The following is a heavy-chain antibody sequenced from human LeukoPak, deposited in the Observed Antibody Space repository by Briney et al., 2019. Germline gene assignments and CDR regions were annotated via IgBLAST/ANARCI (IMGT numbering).Heavy chain of an antibody. J-gene: IGHJ3*02. CDR3: ARGASVVAGNDNAFDI. D-gene: IGHD6-19*01. CDR1: GFTFSSYG. Sequence: PGGSLRLSCTASGFTFSSYGMNSVRQTPGKGLEWVSSISTSSSYIYYADSVKGRFTISRDNAKKSLYLQMNSLRADDTAVYYGARGASVVAGNDNAFDIWGQGTMVTVSS. V-gene: IGHV3-21*01. CDR2: ISTSSSYI.